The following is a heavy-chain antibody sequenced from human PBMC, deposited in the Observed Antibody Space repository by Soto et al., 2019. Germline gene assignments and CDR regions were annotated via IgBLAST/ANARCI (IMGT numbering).Heavy chain of an antibody. CDR3: ARRRGQITGYGSGIPPYYYYYGMDV. V-gene: IGHV4-39*01. D-gene: IGHD3-10*01. CDR2: IYYSGST. J-gene: IGHJ6*02. Sequence: KPSETLSLTCTVSGGSISSSSYYWGWIRQPPGKGLEWIGSIYYSGSTYYNPSLKSRVTISVDTSKNQFSLKLSSVTAADTAVYYCARRRGQITGYGSGIPPYYYYYGMDVWGQGTTVTVSS. CDR1: GGSISSSSYY.